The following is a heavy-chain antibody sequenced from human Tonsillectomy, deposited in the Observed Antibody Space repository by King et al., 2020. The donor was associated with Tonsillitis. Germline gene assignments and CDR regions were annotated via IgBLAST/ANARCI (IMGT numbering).Heavy chain of an antibody. CDR3: AKCADSSGYYCDY. J-gene: IGHJ4*02. V-gene: IGHV3-23*04. D-gene: IGHD3-22*01. CDR1: GFTFSSYA. Sequence: VQLVESGGGLVQPGGSLRLSCAASGFTFSSYAMSWVRQAPGXGLEWVSAXSGSGGSTYYADSVKGRFTXSRDNSKNTLYLQMNSLRAEGTAVYYCAKCADSSGYYCDYXGQGXLXTVSS. CDR2: XSGSGGST.